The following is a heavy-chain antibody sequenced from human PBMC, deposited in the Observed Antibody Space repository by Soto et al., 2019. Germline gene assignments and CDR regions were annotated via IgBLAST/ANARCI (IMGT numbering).Heavy chain of an antibody. CDR2: IYYSGST. CDR3: ARYCSSTSCYAGRGDAFDI. V-gene: IGHV4-39*01. CDR1: GGSISSSSYY. J-gene: IGHJ3*02. Sequence: SETLSLTCTVSGGSISSSSYYWGWIRQPPGKGLEWIGSIYYSGSTYYNPSLKSRVTISVDTSKNQFSLKLSSVTAADTAVYYCARYCSSTSCYAGRGDAFDIWGQGTMVTVSS. D-gene: IGHD2-2*01.